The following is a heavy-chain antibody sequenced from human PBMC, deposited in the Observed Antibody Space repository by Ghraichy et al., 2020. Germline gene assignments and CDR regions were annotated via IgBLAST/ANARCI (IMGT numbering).Heavy chain of an antibody. CDR3: ARRQQWLVHAYYYYAMDV. D-gene: IGHD6-19*01. J-gene: IGHJ6*02. Sequence: LSLTCAASGFTFSSSWMNWVRRAPGKGLEWVANIKQDGSEKYYVDSVKGRFTISRDNDKNSLYLQMTSLSAEDTAVYYCARRQQWLVHAYYYYAMDVWGQGTTVTVSS. CDR1: GFTFSSSW. V-gene: IGHV3-7*01. CDR2: IKQDGSEK.